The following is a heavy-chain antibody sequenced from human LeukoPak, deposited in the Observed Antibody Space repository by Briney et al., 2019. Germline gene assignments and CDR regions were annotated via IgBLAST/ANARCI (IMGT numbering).Heavy chain of an antibody. CDR3: ARGAPWDLWSGYRFDY. D-gene: IGHD3-3*01. V-gene: IGHV1-69*04. Sequence: SVKVSCKASGGTFSSYAISWVRQAPGQGLAWMGRIIPILGIANYAQKFQGRVTITADKSTSTAYMELSSLRSEDTAVYYCARGAPWDLWSGYRFDYWGQGTLVTVSS. J-gene: IGHJ4*02. CDR2: IIPILGIA. CDR1: GGTFSSYA.